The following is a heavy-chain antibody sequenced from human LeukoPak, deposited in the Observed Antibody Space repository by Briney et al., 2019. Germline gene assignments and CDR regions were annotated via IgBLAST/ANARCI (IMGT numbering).Heavy chain of an antibody. CDR2: IYSGGST. CDR3: TKGSPILRGRPFDY. Sequence: GGSLRLSCAASGFTVSRSYMNWVRQAPGKGLEWVSVIYSGGSTYYADSVKGRFTISRDNSKNTLYFQMNSLRAEDTAFYYCTKGSPILRGRPFDYWGQGTLVTVSS. V-gene: IGHV3-53*01. J-gene: IGHJ4*02. D-gene: IGHD3-10*01. CDR1: GFTVSRSY.